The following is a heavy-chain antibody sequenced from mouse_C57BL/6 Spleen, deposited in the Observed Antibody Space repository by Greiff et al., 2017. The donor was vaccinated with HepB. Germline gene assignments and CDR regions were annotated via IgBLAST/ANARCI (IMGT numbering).Heavy chain of an antibody. D-gene: IGHD1-1*01. CDR2: INYDGSST. J-gene: IGHJ1*03. CDR3: ARDRGPLYYGSSFDV. CDR1: GFTFSDYY. V-gene: IGHV5-16*01. Sequence: EVQLVESEGGLVQPGSSMKLSCTASGFTFSDYYMAWVRQVPEKGLEWVANINYDGSSTYYLDSLKSRFIISRDNAKNILYLQMSSLKSEDTATYYCARDRGPLYYGSSFDVWGTGTTVTVSS.